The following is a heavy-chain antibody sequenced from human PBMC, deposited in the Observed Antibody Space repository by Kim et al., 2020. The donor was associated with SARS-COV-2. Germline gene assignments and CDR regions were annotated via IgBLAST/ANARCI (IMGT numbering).Heavy chain of an antibody. CDR2: INHSGST. V-gene: IGHV4-34*01. CDR1: GGSFSGYY. Sequence: SETLSLTCAVYGGSFSGYYWSWIRQPPGKGLEWIGEINHSGSTNYNPSLKSRVTISVDTSKNQFSLKLSSVTAADTAVYYCARGPQIPVTGIAVAGDYWGQGTLVTVSS. CDR3: ARGPQIPVTGIAVAGDY. D-gene: IGHD6-19*01. J-gene: IGHJ4*02.